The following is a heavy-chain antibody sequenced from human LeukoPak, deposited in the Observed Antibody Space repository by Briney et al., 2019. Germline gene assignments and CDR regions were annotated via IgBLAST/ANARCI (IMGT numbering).Heavy chain of an antibody. J-gene: IGHJ4*02. CDR2: IKQDGSEK. CDR1: GFTLSTYW. V-gene: IGHV3-7*04. Sequence: GGSLRLSCAASGFTLSTYWLTWVRQAPGKGLEWVANIKQDGSEKYYVDSVKGRFTISRDNAKNSLYLQMNSLRAEDTAVYYCARASIYYWGQGTLVTVSS. D-gene: IGHD2-2*01. CDR3: ARASIYY.